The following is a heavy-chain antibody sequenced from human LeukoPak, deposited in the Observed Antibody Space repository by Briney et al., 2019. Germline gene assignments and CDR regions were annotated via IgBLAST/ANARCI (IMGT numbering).Heavy chain of an antibody. V-gene: IGHV4-59*08. CDR1: GGSISSYY. J-gene: IGHJ5*02. CDR2: VYYSGST. D-gene: IGHD6-13*01. CDR3: ARHAGIAAAGNLPWFDP. Sequence: SETLSLTCTVSGGSISSYYWNWIRQPPGKGLEWIGYVYYSGSTNYNPSLKSRVTISVDTSKNQFSLKLSSVTAADTAVYYCARHAGIAAAGNLPWFDPWGQGTLVTVSS.